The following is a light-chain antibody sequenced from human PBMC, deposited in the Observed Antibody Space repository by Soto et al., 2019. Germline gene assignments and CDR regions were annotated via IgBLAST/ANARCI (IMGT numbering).Light chain of an antibody. CDR2: NDF. CDR3: HVWDSSSDHYV. CDR1: NIAGKS. Sequence: SYELTQPPSVSVAPGQTARLTCGGNNIAGKSVHWYQQKPGQAPVLVVYNDFDRPSGIPDRFSGSNSGDTATLTIRRVEAGDEADYYCHVWDSSSDHYVFGTGTKLTVL. V-gene: IGLV3-21*02. J-gene: IGLJ1*01.